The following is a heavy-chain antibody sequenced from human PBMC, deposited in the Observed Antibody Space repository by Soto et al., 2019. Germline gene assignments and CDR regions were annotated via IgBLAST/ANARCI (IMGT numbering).Heavy chain of an antibody. CDR3: ARWRFEGYNWFDP. D-gene: IGHD3-16*01. Sequence: SETLSLTCTVSGNSISSYYWSWIRQPPGKGLEWIGYVHYIGSTNYNPSLKSRVTISINTSKNQFSLKLTSVTAADTAVYYSARWRFEGYNWFDPWGQGTLVTVSS. J-gene: IGHJ5*02. V-gene: IGHV4-59*01. CDR2: VHYIGST. CDR1: GNSISSYY.